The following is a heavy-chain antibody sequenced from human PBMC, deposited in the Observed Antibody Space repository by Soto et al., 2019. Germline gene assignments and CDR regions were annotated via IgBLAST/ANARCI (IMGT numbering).Heavy chain of an antibody. J-gene: IGHJ6*02. D-gene: IGHD6-13*01. V-gene: IGHV1-2*02. Sequence: ASVKVSCKASGYTFTGDYMHWVRQAPGQGLEWMGWINPNSGGTNYAQKFQGRVTMTRDTSISTAYMELSRLRSDDTAVYYCASMYSSSWLAYYYGMDVWGQGTTVTVSS. CDR3: ASMYSSSWLAYYYGMDV. CDR1: GYTFTGDY. CDR2: INPNSGGT.